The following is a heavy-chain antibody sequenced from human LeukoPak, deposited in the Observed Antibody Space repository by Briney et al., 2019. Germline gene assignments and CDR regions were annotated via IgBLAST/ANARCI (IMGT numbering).Heavy chain of an antibody. J-gene: IGHJ2*01. Sequence: SETLSLTCTVSGGSISSSSYYWGWIRQPPGKGLEWIGSIYYSGSTYYNPSLKSRVTISVDTSKNQFSLKLSSVTAADTAVYYCRGWLQFYWYFDLWGRGTLVTVSS. CDR2: IYYSGST. V-gene: IGHV4-39*07. CDR3: RGWLQFYWYFDL. CDR1: GGSISSSSYY. D-gene: IGHD5-24*01.